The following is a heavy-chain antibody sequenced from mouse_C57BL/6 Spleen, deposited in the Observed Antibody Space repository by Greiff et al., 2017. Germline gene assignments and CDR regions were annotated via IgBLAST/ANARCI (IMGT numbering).Heavy chain of an antibody. CDR1: GYSITSGYY. CDR3: ARDGNYYSNYDYFDY. J-gene: IGHJ2*01. V-gene: IGHV3-6*01. CDR2: ISYDGSN. Sequence: EVQLQESGPGLVKPSQSLSLTCSVTGYSITSGYYWNWIRQFPGNKLEWMGYISYDGSNNYNPSLKNRISITRDTSKNQFFLKLNSVTTEDTATYYCARDGNYYSNYDYFDYWGQGTTLTVSS. D-gene: IGHD2-5*01.